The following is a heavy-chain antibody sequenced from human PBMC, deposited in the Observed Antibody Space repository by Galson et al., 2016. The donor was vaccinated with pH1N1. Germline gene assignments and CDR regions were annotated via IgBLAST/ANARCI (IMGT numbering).Heavy chain of an antibody. J-gene: IGHJ4*02. D-gene: IGHD3-9*01. Sequence: TLSLTCAVSGDFISSGDYFWSWIRQPPGKGQEWIGYIYYSGNTFYNPSLKSRVTISLDTSKTQFSLKLSSVTATDTAIYYCARGREYDILTGSSYYFDYWGQGTRVTVSS. CDR3: ARGREYDILTGSSYYFDY. V-gene: IGHV4-30-4*08. CDR2: IYYSGNT. CDR1: GDFISSGDYF.